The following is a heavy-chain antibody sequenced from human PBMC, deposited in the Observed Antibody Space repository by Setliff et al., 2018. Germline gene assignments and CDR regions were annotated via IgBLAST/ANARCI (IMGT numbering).Heavy chain of an antibody. D-gene: IGHD1-26*01. CDR2: VIQGGSGV. V-gene: IGHV3-20*04. CDR3: TRDRGGASTRDH. CDR1: GFTFKDYT. Sequence: GGSLRLSCVGSGFTFKDYTMVWVRQVPGKGLEWVAGVIQGGSGVYADSVKGRFIISRDNPKNSLYLQMSSLRAEDTAIYYCTRDRGGASTRDHWGQGTLVTVS. J-gene: IGHJ4*02.